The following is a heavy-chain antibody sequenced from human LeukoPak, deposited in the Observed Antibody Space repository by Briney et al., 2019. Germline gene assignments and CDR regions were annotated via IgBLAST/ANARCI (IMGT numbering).Heavy chain of an antibody. D-gene: IGHD2-15*01. CDR3: ASHCSGGSCYEGYNWFDP. V-gene: IGHV4-59*08. CDR2: IYQSGST. J-gene: IGHJ5*02. CDR1: GGSISSDY. Sequence: NPSETLSLTCSVSGGSISSDYWTWVRQPPGKGLEWIGSIYQSGSTYYNPSLKSRVTISVDTSKNQFSLKLRSVTAADTAAYYCASHCSGGSCYEGYNWFDPWGQGTLVTVSS.